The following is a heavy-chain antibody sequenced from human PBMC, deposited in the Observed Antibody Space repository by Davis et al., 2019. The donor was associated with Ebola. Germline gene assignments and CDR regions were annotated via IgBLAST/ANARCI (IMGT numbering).Heavy chain of an antibody. Sequence: GESLKISCAASGFTFSSYSMNWVRQAPGKGLEWVSSISSSSSYIYYADSVKVRFTISRDNAKNSLYLQMNSLRAEDTAVYYCARGEGSDYFVVAGGGDDAFDIWGQGTMVTVSS. CDR2: ISSSSSYI. D-gene: IGHD2/OR15-2a*01. CDR1: GFTFSSYS. V-gene: IGHV3-21*01. CDR3: ARGEGSDYFVVAGGGDDAFDI. J-gene: IGHJ3*02.